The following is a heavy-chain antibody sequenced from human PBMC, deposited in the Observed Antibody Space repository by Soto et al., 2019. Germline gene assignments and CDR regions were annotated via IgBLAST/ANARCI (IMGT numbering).Heavy chain of an antibody. D-gene: IGHD5-12*01. CDR2: INPNTGGT. CDR3: ARDGEWLQRYYYYYNGMDV. Sequence: GASVKVSCKASGYTFSGYYMYWVRQAPGQGLEWMGWINPNTGGTNYGQKFQGRVTMTRDTSISTAYMELSRLRSDDTAVYYCARDGEWLQRYYYYYNGMDVWGQGTTVTVSS. V-gene: IGHV1-2*02. J-gene: IGHJ6*02. CDR1: GYTFSGYY.